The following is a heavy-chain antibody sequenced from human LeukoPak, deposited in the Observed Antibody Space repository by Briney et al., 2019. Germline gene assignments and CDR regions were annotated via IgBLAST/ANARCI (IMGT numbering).Heavy chain of an antibody. J-gene: IGHJ5*02. CDR2: INHSGST. Sequence: PSETLSLTCAVYGGSFSGYYWSWIRQPPGKGLEWIGEINHSGSTNYNPSLKSRVTISVDTSKNQFSLKLSSVAAADTAVYYCARRIPHLAVAGLNNWFDPWGQGTLVTVSS. CDR3: ARRIPHLAVAGLNNWFDP. CDR1: GGSFSGYY. D-gene: IGHD6-19*01. V-gene: IGHV4-34*01.